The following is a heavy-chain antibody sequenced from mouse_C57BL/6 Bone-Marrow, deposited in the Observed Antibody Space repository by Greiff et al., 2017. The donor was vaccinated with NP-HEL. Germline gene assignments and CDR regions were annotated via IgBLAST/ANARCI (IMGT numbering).Heavy chain of an antibody. CDR1: GYTFTSYW. CDR2: IDPSDSYT. J-gene: IGHJ2*01. CDR3: ARWGTTVVTPFY. D-gene: IGHD1-1*01. V-gene: IGHV1-50*01. Sequence: QVQLQQPGAELVKPGASVKLSCKASGYTFTSYWMQWVKQRPGQGLEWIGEIDPSDSYTTYNQKFKGKATLTVDTSSSTAYMQLSSLTSEDSAVYYCARWGTTVVTPFYWGQGTTLTVSS.